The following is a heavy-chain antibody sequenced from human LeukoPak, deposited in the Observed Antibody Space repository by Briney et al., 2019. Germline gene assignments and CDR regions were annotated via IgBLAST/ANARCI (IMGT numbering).Heavy chain of an antibody. D-gene: IGHD6-19*01. J-gene: IGHJ3*02. Sequence: SETLSLTCTVSGGSISSYYWSWIRQPPGKGLEWLGYIYYSGSTNYNPSLKSRVTISVDTSKNQFSLKLSSVTAADTAVYYCARDRYSSGNDAFDIWGQGTMVTVSS. V-gene: IGHV4-59*01. CDR2: IYYSGST. CDR3: ARDRYSSGNDAFDI. CDR1: GGSISSYY.